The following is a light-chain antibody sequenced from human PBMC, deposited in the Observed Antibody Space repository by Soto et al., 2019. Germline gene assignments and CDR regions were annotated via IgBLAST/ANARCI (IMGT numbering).Light chain of an antibody. J-gene: IGKJ2*01. CDR2: GAS. V-gene: IGKV3-15*01. CDR3: QQYNNWPYT. CDR1: QSVSTN. Sequence: EIVMTQSPDTLSVSPGERATLSCRASQSVSTNLAWYQQKPGQAPRLLIYGASTRATGIPARFSGSGSGTEFTLTISSLQSEDFAVYHRQQYNNWPYTFGQGTKLEIK.